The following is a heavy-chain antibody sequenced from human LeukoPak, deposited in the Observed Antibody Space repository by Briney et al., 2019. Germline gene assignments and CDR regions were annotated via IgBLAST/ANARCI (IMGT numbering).Heavy chain of an antibody. CDR3: ARGIRQNYFDY. D-gene: IGHD1-1*01. V-gene: IGHV2-5*01. CDR2: IYWNDDK. J-gene: IGHJ4*02. Sequence: SGPTLVNPTQTLTLTCTFSGFSLSTSGVGVGWIRQPPGKPLEWLALIYWNDDKRYSPSLKSRLTITKDTSKNQVVLTMTNMDPVDTATYYCARGIRQNYFDYWGQGTLVTVSS. CDR1: GFSLSTSGVG.